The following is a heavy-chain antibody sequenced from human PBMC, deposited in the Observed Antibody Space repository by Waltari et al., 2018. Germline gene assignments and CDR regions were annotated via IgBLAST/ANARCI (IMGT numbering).Heavy chain of an antibody. V-gene: IGHV5-51*01. CDR1: GYSFTNYW. CDR2: IYPGDSDP. J-gene: IGHJ4*02. D-gene: IGHD2-21*01. CDR3: ARLMGSIADFDY. Sequence: EVQLVQSGAEVKKPGESLKISCKGSGYSFTNYWIGWVRQMPGKGLEWVGIIYPGDSDPRNSPSFQGQVTMSADKSISTAYLQWTSLKASDTAMYYCARLMGSIADFDYWGQGTLVTVSS.